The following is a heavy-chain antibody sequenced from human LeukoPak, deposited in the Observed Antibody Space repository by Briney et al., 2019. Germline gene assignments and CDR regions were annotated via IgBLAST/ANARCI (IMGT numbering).Heavy chain of an antibody. Sequence: SVNVSFKASGGTFSSYAISWVRQAPGQGLEWMGGIIPIFGTANYAQKFQGRVTITADESTSTAYMELSSLRSEDTAVYYCAREKDSGSYYNYWGQGTLVTVSS. CDR1: GGTFSSYA. CDR3: AREKDSGSYYNY. CDR2: IIPIFGTA. D-gene: IGHD1-26*01. V-gene: IGHV1-69*13. J-gene: IGHJ4*02.